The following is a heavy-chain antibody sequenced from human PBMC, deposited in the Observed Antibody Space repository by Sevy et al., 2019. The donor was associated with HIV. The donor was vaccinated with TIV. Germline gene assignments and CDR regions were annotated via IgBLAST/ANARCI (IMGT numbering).Heavy chain of an antibody. CDR1: GFTVSSNY. CDR3: ASGLRCSVGKGCAFDV. Sequence: GGSLRLSCAASGFTVSSNYMTWVRQAPGKGLEWVSIIYSGGGTYYADSVKGRLTISRDNSKNTLYLQMNSLRAEETAVYFCASGLRCSVGKGCAFDVWGQGTLVTVSS. D-gene: IGHD2-15*01. J-gene: IGHJ3*01. CDR2: IYSGGGT. V-gene: IGHV3-53*01.